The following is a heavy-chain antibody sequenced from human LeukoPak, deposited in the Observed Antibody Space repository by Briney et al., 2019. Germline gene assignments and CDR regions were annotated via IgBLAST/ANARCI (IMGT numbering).Heavy chain of an antibody. D-gene: IGHD6-19*01. J-gene: IGHJ1*01. Sequence: PLETLSLTCAVSGDSISSAYYWGWIRQPPGKGLEWIGSIYHNGDTYYSPSLKSRVTMSVDTSKNQFSLMLSSVTAADTAIYYCARHRCGWYAPVQHWGQGALVTVSS. CDR1: GDSISSAYY. V-gene: IGHV4-38-2*01. CDR2: IYHNGDT. CDR3: ARHRCGWYAPVQH.